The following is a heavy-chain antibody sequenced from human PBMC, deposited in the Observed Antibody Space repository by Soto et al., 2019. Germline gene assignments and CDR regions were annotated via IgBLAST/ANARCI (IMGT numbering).Heavy chain of an antibody. CDR1: GTSISSYY. CDR2: IHYSGTT. J-gene: IGHJ4*02. V-gene: IGHV4-59*01. D-gene: IGHD1-1*01. CDR3: ARYNSSAIDY. Sequence: PSETLCLTWSVSGTSISSYYWSWIRQPPGKGLEWIANIHYSGTTNYNPSLASRVTLSVDTSKNQFSLKMTSVTAADRAMYFCARYNSSAIDYWGRGTLVTVSS.